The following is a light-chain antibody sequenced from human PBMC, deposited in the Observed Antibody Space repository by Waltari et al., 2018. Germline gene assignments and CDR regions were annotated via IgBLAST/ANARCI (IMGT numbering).Light chain of an antibody. J-gene: IGLJ7*01. CDR1: SSNIGNNY. CDR3: GTWDSSLSGAV. Sequence: QSVLTQPPSVSAAPGQRVTISCSGGSSNIGNNYVSWYRQFPGTAPKLLIYESTERPAGIPGRFAGSKAGTSATLDITGLQAGDEADDYCGTWDSSLSGAVFGGGTHLTVL. V-gene: IGLV1-51*02. CDR2: EST.